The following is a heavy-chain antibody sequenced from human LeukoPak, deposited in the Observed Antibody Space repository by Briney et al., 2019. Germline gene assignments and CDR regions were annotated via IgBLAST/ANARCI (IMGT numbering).Heavy chain of an antibody. J-gene: IGHJ4*02. CDR2: IYAGGSSSA. Sequence: PGGSLRLSCAASGFTVSSNDMSWVRQAPGKGLEWVSLIYAGGSSSAFYADSVKGRFTGSRHDSKNTLDLQMNGLRAGDTAVYYCLRQGVGDPPRWGQGTLVTVSS. V-gene: IGHV3-53*04. D-gene: IGHD3-16*01. CDR3: LRQGVGDPPR. CDR1: GFTVSSND.